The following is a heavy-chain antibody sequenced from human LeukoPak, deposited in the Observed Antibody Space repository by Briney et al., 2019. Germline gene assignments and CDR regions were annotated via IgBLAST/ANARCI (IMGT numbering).Heavy chain of an antibody. CDR1: GGSISSGDYY. Sequence: SETLSLTCIVSGGSISSGDYYWSWIRQPPGKGLEWIGYIYDSGSTYYNPSLKSRVTISVDTSKNQFSLKLRSVTAADTAVYYCARDCSSTGRPWGQGTMVTVSS. D-gene: IGHD2-2*01. J-gene: IGHJ3*01. CDR3: ARDCSSTGRP. V-gene: IGHV4-30-4*01. CDR2: IYDSGST.